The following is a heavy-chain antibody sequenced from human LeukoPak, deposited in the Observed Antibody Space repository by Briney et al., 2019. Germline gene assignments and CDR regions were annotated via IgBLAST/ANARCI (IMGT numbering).Heavy chain of an antibody. J-gene: IGHJ5*02. V-gene: IGHV3-23*01. Sequence: GGSLRLSCVASGFTFSSYAMAWVRQAPGKGLEWVSTTLGSGDATYYADSVKGRFTISRDNSNNTLYLEMNSLRAEDTALYYCARVWSQRGYALDHWGQGSLVTVSS. CDR3: ARVWSQRGYALDH. CDR2: TLGSGDAT. CDR1: GFTFSSYA. D-gene: IGHD5-12*01.